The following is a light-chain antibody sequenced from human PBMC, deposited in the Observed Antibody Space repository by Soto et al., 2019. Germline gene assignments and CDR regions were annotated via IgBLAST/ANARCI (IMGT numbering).Light chain of an antibody. CDR3: QSYDSSLSGVM. J-gene: IGLJ3*02. CDR2: GNF. V-gene: IGLV1-40*01. Sequence: QSVLTQPPLVSGAPGQRVTISCTGTSSNIGAGHDVHWYQQLPGTAPKLLIYGNFNRPSGVPDRFSGSKSDTSASLAITGLQAEDEADYYCQSYDSSLSGVMFGGGTKLTVL. CDR1: SSNIGAGHD.